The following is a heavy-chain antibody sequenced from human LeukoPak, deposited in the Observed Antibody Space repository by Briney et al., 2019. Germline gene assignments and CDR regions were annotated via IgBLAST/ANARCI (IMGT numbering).Heavy chain of an antibody. V-gene: IGHV5-10-1*01. CDR2: IDPSDSYT. Sequence: GESLKISCKASGYSFTSYWITWVRQMPGKGLEWMGRIDPSDSYTNYSPSFQGHVTISADKSISTAYLQWSSLKASDTAMYYCVRSGGYSGIAFDIWGQGTMVTVS. CDR1: GYSFTSYW. CDR3: VRSGGYSGIAFDI. J-gene: IGHJ3*02. D-gene: IGHD4-23*01.